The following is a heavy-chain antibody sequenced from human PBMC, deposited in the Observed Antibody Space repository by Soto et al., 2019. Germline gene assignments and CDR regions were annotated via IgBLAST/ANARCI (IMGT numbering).Heavy chain of an antibody. V-gene: IGHV1-24*01. CDR1: GYTLTELS. J-gene: IGHJ6*02. Sequence: ASVKVSCKVSGYTLTELSMHWVRQAPGKGLEWMGGFDPEDGETIYAQKFQGRVTMTEDTSTDTAYMELSSLRSEDTAVYYCAREKRITMIARFFGPPETFYGMDVWGQGTTVTVSS. CDR3: AREKRITMIARFFGPPETFYGMDV. CDR2: FDPEDGET. D-gene: IGHD3-22*01.